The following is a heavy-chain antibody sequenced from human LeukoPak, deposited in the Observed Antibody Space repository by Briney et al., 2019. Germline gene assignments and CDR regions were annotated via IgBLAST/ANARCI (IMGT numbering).Heavy chain of an antibody. CDR3: ARVPVVRGVMGGHFDY. J-gene: IGHJ4*02. CDR2: IYHSGST. CDR1: GGSISSSNW. Sequence: PGTLSLTCAVSGGSISSSNWWSWVRQPPGKGLEWIGEIYHSGSTNYNPSLKSRVTISVDKSKNQFSLKLSSVTAADTAVYYCARVPVVRGVMGGHFDYWGQGTLVTVSS. D-gene: IGHD3-10*01. V-gene: IGHV4-4*03.